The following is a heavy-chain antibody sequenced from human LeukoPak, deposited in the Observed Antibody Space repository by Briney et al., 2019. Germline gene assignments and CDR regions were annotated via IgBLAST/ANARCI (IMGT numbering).Heavy chain of an antibody. J-gene: IGHJ4*02. CDR1: RYTFTSYD. V-gene: IGHV1-8*01. D-gene: IGHD3-10*01. Sequence: ASVKVSFKASRYTFTSYDINWVRAAAGHGLEWMGWMNPNTGRTGYAQKFQGRITMTRDTSINTAYMELTNLRSEDTAIYYCARLSQTPDYYTLGGYYYLGYWGQGTPVTVSS. CDR2: MNPNTGRT. CDR3: ARLSQTPDYYTLGGYYYLGY.